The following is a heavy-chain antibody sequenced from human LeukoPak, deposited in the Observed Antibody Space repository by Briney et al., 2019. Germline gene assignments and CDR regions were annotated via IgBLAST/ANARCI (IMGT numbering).Heavy chain of an antibody. J-gene: IGHJ4*02. D-gene: IGHD6-19*01. V-gene: IGHV4-34*01. CDR1: GGSFSGYY. Sequence: PSETLSLTCAVYGGSFSGYYWSWIRQPPGKGLEWIGEINHSGGTNYNPSLKSRVTISVDTSKNQFSLKLSSVTAADTAVYYCARGGGIAVAGPFDYWGQGTLVTVSS. CDR3: ARGGGIAVAGPFDY. CDR2: INHSGGT.